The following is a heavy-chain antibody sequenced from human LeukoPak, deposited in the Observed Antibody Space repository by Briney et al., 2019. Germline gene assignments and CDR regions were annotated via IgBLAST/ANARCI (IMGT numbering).Heavy chain of an antibody. V-gene: IGHV4-34*01. D-gene: IGHD1-1*01. J-gene: IGHJ4*02. CDR1: GGSFSAYY. CDR2: INHSGST. CDR3: ATFLLGKRSQLITHDS. Sequence: PSETLSLTCAVYGGSFSAYYWRWIRQPPGKGLEWIGEINHSGSTSYNPSLKSRVTISVDTPKNQISLKLSSVTAAGTAVYYCATFLLGKRSQLITHDSWGQGTLVTVSS.